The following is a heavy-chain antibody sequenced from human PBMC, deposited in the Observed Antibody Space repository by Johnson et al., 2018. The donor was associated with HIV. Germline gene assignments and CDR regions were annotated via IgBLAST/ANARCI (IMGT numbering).Heavy chain of an antibody. Sequence: VQLVESGGGVVQPGRSLRLSCAASGFTFNSYAMHWVRQAPGRGLEWVAVISYDGSNKYYADSVKGRFTISRDNSKNTLYLQMNSLRAEDTAVFYCAREIIVGPTTSDSDAFDIWGQGTMVTVSS. J-gene: IGHJ3*02. CDR1: GFTFNSYA. CDR2: ISYDGSNK. D-gene: IGHD1-26*01. CDR3: AREIIVGPTTSDSDAFDI. V-gene: IGHV3-30-3*01.